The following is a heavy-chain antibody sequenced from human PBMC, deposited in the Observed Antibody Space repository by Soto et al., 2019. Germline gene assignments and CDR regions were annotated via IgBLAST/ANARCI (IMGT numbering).Heavy chain of an antibody. V-gene: IGHV3-23*01. Sequence: GGSLRLSCAASGVTFSSYAMSWFRQAPGKGLEWVSAISGSGGSTYYADSVKGRFTISSDNSKNTLYLQMNSLRAEDTAVYYCAKDLYHSSGYYYLSYYYGMGICGQGTTVAVSS. CDR1: GVTFSSYA. CDR2: ISGSGGST. D-gene: IGHD3-22*01. J-gene: IGHJ6*02. CDR3: AKDLYHSSGYYYLSYYYGMGI.